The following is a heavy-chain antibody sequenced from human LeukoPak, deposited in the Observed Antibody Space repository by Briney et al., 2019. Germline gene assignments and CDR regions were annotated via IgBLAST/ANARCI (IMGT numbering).Heavy chain of an antibody. CDR2: ISGSSSYI. Sequence: GGSLRLSCAASGFTFTTYSMDWVRQAPGKGLEWVSSISGSSSYIYYADSVKGRFTISRDNAKNSLFLQMNSLRAEDTAVYYCARADSYSWYGSWGQGTLVTVSS. D-gene: IGHD6-13*01. CDR3: ARADSYSWYGS. CDR1: GFTFTTYS. J-gene: IGHJ4*02. V-gene: IGHV3-21*01.